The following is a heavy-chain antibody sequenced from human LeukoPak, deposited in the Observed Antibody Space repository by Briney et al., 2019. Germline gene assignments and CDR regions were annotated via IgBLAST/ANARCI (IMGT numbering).Heavy chain of an antibody. D-gene: IGHD1-26*01. Sequence: GGSLRLSCAASGFTFSDYYMSWIRQAPGKGLEWVAVISYDGSNKYYADSVKGRFTISRDNSKNTLYLQMNSLRAEDTAVYYCAKDSIVGATLFWGQGTLVTVSS. CDR1: GFTFSDYY. J-gene: IGHJ4*02. CDR3: AKDSIVGATLF. CDR2: ISYDGSNK. V-gene: IGHV3-30*18.